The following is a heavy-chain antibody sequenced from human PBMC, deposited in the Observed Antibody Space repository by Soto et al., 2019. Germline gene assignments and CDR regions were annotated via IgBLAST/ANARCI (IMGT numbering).Heavy chain of an antibody. V-gene: IGHV3-74*01. CDR2: LQTDGSHP. CDR3: ARGGDAAY. Sequence: EVQRVESGGGLVQPGGSLRLSCVASGFTFDYYWMHWVRQATGEGLMWVSRLQTDGSHPDYADSVKGRFPSSSDNAKSTLYLQRNHRRAEDTAVYYCARGGDAAYWGQGTLVAVS. J-gene: IGHJ4*02. CDR1: GFTFDYYW. D-gene: IGHD2-21*02.